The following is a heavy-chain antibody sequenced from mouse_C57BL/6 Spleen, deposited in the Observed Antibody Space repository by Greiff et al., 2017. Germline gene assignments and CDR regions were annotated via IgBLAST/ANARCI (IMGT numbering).Heavy chain of an antibody. CDR2: IWSGGST. CDR3: ARNAHEGYYVSDAMDY. CDR1: GFSLTSYG. V-gene: IGHV2-2*01. J-gene: IGHJ4*01. Sequence: QVQLQQSGPGLVQPSPSLSITCTVSGFSLTSYGVHWVRQSPGKGLEWLGVIWSGGSTDYNAAFISRLSISKDNAKSQVFFKMNSLQAVDTAIYYCARNAHEGYYVSDAMDYWGQGTSVTVSS. D-gene: IGHD2-3*01.